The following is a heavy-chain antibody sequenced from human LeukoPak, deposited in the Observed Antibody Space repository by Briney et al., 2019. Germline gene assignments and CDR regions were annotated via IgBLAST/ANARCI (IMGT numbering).Heavy chain of an antibody. CDR3: ARGSGSYNRNYFDY. D-gene: IGHD1-26*01. J-gene: IGHJ4*02. CDR2: IWYDGSNK. Sequence: GGSLRLSCAASGFTFSSYGMHWVRQAPGKGLEWVAVIWYDGSNKYYADSVKGRFTISRDNSKNTLYLQMNSLRAEDTAVYYCARGSGSYNRNYFDYWGQGTPVTVSS. V-gene: IGHV3-33*01. CDR1: GFTFSSYG.